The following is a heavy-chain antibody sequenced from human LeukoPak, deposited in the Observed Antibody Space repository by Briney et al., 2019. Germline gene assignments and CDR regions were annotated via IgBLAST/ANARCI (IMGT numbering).Heavy chain of an antibody. D-gene: IGHD6-19*01. J-gene: IGHJ4*02. V-gene: IGHV3-49*03. Sequence: GGSLRLSCTTTGFTFGDYYMSWFRQAPGKGLEWVGFIRDKAYGGTTDYAAPVKGRFTISRDDSKNTLYLQMNSLKTEDTAVYYCTTEVYSSGFGGQGTLVTVSS. CDR2: IRDKAYGGTT. CDR1: GFTFGDYY. CDR3: TTEVYSSGF.